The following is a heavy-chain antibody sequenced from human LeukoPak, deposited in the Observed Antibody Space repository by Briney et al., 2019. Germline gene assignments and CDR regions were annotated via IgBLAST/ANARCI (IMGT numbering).Heavy chain of an antibody. CDR2: ISYDGSNK. Sequence: PGGSLRLSCAASGFTFSSYGMHWVRQAPGKGLEWVAVISYDGSNKYYADSVKGRFTISRDNFKNTLYLQMNSLRAEDTAVYYCAKDRWANVVAYYFDYWGQGTLVTVSS. CDR3: AKDRWANVVAYYFDY. V-gene: IGHV3-30*18. D-gene: IGHD2-15*01. J-gene: IGHJ4*02. CDR1: GFTFSSYG.